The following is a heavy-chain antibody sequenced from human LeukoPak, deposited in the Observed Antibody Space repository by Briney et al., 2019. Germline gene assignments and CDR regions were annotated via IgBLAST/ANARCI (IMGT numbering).Heavy chain of an antibody. D-gene: IGHD6-13*01. V-gene: IGHV4-59*01. CDR2: IYYSGST. J-gene: IGHJ4*02. CDR1: GGSISSYY. Sequence: SETLSLTCTVSGGSISSYYWSWIRQPPGKGLEWIGYIYYSGSTNYNPSLKSRVTISVDTSKNQFSLKLSSVTAADTAVYYCARGNEGKQQLDFDYWGQGTLVTVSS. CDR3: ARGNEGKQQLDFDY.